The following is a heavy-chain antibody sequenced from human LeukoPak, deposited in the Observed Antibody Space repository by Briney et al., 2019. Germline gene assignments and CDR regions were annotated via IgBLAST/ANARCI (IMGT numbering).Heavy chain of an antibody. J-gene: IGHJ4*02. CDR3: ARGGVTAFDY. V-gene: IGHV4-34*01. Sequence: SEALSLTCAVYGGSFSGYYWSWIRQPPGKGPEWIGEINHSGSTNYNPSLKSRVTISVDTSKNQFSLKLSSVTAADTAVYYCARGGVTAFDYWGQGTLVTVSS. D-gene: IGHD3-3*01. CDR2: INHSGST. CDR1: GGSFSGYY.